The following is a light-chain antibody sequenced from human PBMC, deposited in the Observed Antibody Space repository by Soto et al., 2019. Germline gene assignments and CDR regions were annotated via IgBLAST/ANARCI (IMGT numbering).Light chain of an antibody. V-gene: IGLV2-8*01. CDR1: SSDVGGYNY. CDR2: EVS. J-gene: IGLJ2*01. CDR3: SSYAGSNNLVV. Sequence: QSALTQPPSASGSPGQSVTISCTGTSSDVGGYNYVSWYQQHPGKAPKTMIYEVSKRPSGVPDRFSGSKSGNTASLTVSGLQAEDEADYYCSSYAGSNNLVVFGGGTKLTVL.